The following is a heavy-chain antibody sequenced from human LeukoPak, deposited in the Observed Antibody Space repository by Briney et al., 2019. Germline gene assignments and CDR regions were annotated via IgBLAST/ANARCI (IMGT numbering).Heavy chain of an antibody. CDR3: ACPYEYGSRGEGAYGMDV. J-gene: IGHJ6*02. CDR1: GGSLSDYA. V-gene: IGHV1-69*04. CDR2: IIPMLGEG. Sequence: SVKVSCKASGGSLSDYAMNWVRQAPGQGLEWMGRIIPMLGEGKYAQKFQGRVTITADKSASIAYMELSSLRSEDTAVYYCACPYEYGSRGEGAYGMDVWGQGTTVTVSS. D-gene: IGHD3-10*01.